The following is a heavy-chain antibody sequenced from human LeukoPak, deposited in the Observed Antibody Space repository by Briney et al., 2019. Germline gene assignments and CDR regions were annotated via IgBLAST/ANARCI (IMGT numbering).Heavy chain of an antibody. J-gene: IGHJ4*02. CDR3: ARDQPPIGSGNYKFPDY. Sequence: ASVNVSCTSSGYTFTGHYMHWVRQPPGQGLEWMGWINPNSGYTNSAQKFQGRVTMTRDTSISTAYMELSRLRSADTAVYYCARDQPPIGSGNYKFPDYWGQGTLVTVSS. CDR1: GYTFTGHY. V-gene: IGHV1-2*02. CDR2: INPNSGYT. D-gene: IGHD1-26*01.